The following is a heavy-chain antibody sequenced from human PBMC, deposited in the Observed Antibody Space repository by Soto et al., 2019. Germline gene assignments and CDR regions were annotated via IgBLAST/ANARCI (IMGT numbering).Heavy chain of an antibody. CDR1: GFTFSSYA. V-gene: IGHV3-23*01. CDR2: ISVSSIST. Sequence: GGSLRLSCAASGFTFSSYAMNWVRQAPGKGLEWVSTISVSSISTYYADSVKGRFTISRDNSKNTLYLQMNSLRAEDTALYYCAKMGTGSYTPSDYWGQGTLVTVSS. CDR3: AKMGTGSYTPSDY. D-gene: IGHD1-26*01. J-gene: IGHJ4*02.